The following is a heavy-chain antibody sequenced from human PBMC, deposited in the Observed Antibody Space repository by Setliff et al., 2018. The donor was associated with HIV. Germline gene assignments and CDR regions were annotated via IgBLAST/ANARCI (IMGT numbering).Heavy chain of an antibody. V-gene: IGHV3-11*03. D-gene: IGHD3-22*01. CDR3: AKGDSFVYSYVYPDY. Sequence: GGSLRLSCAASGFTFSDSYMSWIRQAPGKGLEWVSYISSSSTNTDYVDSVKGRFTISGDNTKNSLYLQMNSLRAEDTAVYYCAKGDSFVYSYVYPDYWGQGTLVTVSS. CDR2: ISSSSTNT. J-gene: IGHJ4*02. CDR1: GFTFSDSY.